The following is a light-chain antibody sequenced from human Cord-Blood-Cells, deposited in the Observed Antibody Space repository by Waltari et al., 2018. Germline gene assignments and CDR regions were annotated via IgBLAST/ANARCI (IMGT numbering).Light chain of an antibody. V-gene: IGKV1-39*01. J-gene: IGKJ4*01. Sequence: DIQMTQSRSSISASVGERVTITCRASQSIRSYLNWYQQKPGKAPKLLIYAAYSLQSGVPSRFSGSGSGTDFTLTISSLQPEDFATYYCQQSYSTPLTFGGGTKVEIK. CDR1: QSIRSY. CDR2: AAY. CDR3: QQSYSTPLT.